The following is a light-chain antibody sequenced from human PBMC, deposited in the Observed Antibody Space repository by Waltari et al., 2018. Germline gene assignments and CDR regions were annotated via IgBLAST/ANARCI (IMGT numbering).Light chain of an antibody. CDR2: WAS. J-gene: IGKJ2*01. CDR1: NSLYKTFNDNNY. Sequence: EIVMTQSPDSLAVSLGERATITCRSSNSLYKTFNDNNYLTWYQQKPGQPPKLLIYWASTRESGVPDRFTGSGSGTDFTLTINSLQAEDVAVYYCQQSFSPPYTFGQGTKLEMK. CDR3: QQSFSPPYT. V-gene: IGKV4-1*01.